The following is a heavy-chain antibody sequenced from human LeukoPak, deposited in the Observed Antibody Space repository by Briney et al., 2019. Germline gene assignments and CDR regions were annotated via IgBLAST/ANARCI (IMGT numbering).Heavy chain of an antibody. CDR3: AKASYSYGNDAFDI. Sequence: PGVSLRLSCAASGFTFSNFAMAWVRQVPEKGLEWVSFIRGGGAGAHYADSVRGRFTISRDNSKNTLYLEMNSLRADDTAVYYCAKASYSYGNDAFDIWGQGTKVTVSS. CDR2: IRGGGAGA. J-gene: IGHJ3*02. D-gene: IGHD3-16*02. CDR1: GFTFSNFA. V-gene: IGHV3-23*01.